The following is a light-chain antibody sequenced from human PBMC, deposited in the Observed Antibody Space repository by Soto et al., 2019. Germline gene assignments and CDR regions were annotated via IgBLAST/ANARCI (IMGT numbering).Light chain of an antibody. Sequence: DIQMTRSPSTLSASVGDRVTITCRASQSISGWLAWYQQKPGKAPKLLIYDVSSLESGVPSRFSGSGSGTEFTLAISSLQPDDFATYYCQQYNSYPWTFGQGTKVDNK. V-gene: IGKV1-5*01. J-gene: IGKJ1*01. CDR2: DVS. CDR1: QSISGW. CDR3: QQYNSYPWT.